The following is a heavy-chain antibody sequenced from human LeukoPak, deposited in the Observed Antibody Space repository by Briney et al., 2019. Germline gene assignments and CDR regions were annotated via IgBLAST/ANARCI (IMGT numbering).Heavy chain of an antibody. Sequence: SETLSLTCSVSGGSIGSYYWSWIRQPPGKGLEWIGSTYYSGSTNYNPSLKSRVTISVDTSKNQFSLNLTSVTAADTAVYYCARDQGSYDRRLDYWGQGTLVTVSS. J-gene: IGHJ4*02. V-gene: IGHV4-59*01. D-gene: IGHD5-12*01. CDR2: TYYSGST. CDR1: GGSIGSYY. CDR3: ARDQGSYDRRLDY.